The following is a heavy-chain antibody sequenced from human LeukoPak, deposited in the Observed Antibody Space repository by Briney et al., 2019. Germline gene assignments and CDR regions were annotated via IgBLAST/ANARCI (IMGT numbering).Heavy chain of an antibody. D-gene: IGHD4-11*01. V-gene: IGHV3-66*01. Sequence: PGGSLRLSCAASGFTVSRNYMSWVRQAPGKGLEGVSAIYSDESTYYADSVKGRFTISRGNSKNTRSLQMNSLRAEDTGLYYCARVPYRSPSHFDYWGQGTLVTVSS. CDR2: IYSDEST. J-gene: IGHJ4*02. CDR3: ARVPYRSPSHFDY. CDR1: GFTVSRNY.